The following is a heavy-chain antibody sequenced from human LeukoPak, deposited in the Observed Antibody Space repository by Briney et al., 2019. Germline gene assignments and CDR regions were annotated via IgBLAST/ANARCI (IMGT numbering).Heavy chain of an antibody. Sequence: GASVKVSCKASGYTFTSYYMHWVRQAPGQGLEWMGIINPSGGSTSYAQKFQGRVTMTRDTSTSTVYMELSSLRSEDTAVYYCVRDQASETFDYWGQGTLVTVSS. CDR3: VRDQASETFDY. CDR1: GYTFTSYY. V-gene: IGHV1-46*01. CDR2: INPSGGST. J-gene: IGHJ4*02.